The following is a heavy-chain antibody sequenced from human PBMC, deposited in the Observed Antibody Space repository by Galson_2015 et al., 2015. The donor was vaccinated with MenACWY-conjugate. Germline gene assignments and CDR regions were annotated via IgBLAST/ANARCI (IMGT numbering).Heavy chain of an antibody. CDR1: GFIFNTYW. CDR2: INPGGSST. J-gene: IGHJ4*03. CDR3: AKSRGASFSFDS. V-gene: IGHV3-74*01. D-gene: IGHD1-26*01. Sequence: SLRLSCAASGFIFNTYWMHWVRHAPGKGLVWVSRINPGGSSTTYADSVKDRFTISRDNAKNTLYLQMNSLRPEDTAVFYCAKSRGASFSFDSWGQGTTVTVSS.